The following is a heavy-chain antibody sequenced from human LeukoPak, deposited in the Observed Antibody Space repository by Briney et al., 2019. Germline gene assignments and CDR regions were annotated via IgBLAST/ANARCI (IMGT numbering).Heavy chain of an antibody. Sequence: PGKSLRLSCAASGFTFSSYGMHWVGQAPGKGLEWVAFISYDGGYKYYADSVKGRFTISRDNSKNTLSLQMNSLRAEDTAVYYCVVFGVVTRDFWGQGTLVTVSS. J-gene: IGHJ4*02. CDR2: ISYDGGYK. CDR1: GFTFSSYG. D-gene: IGHD3-3*01. V-gene: IGHV3-30*03. CDR3: VVFGVVTRDF.